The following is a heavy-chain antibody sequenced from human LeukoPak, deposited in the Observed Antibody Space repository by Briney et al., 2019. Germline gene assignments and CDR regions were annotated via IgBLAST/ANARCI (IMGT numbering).Heavy chain of an antibody. CDR1: GGSFSSYY. CDR2: IYHSGDT. J-gene: IGHJ4*02. D-gene: IGHD6-19*01. CDR3: ASSSVAVAGTYFDY. Sequence: SETLSLTCAAYGGSFSSYYWSWIRQPPGKGLEWIGEIYHSGDTNYNPSLKSRVTISVDTSKNQFSLKLSSVTAADTAVYYCASSSVAVAGTYFDYWGQGTLVTVSS. V-gene: IGHV4-34*01.